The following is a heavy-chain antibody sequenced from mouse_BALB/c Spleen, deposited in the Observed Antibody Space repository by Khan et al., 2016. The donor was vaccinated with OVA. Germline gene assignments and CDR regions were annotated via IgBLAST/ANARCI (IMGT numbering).Heavy chain of an antibody. CDR3: ARGEGYYVYFDY. CDR1: GYTFTYYV. Sequence: VQLQESGPELVKPGASVKMSCKASGYTFTYYVITWVKQRTGQGLEWIGEIYPGSDNAYYNERFKGKATLTADKSSNTTYMQSSSLSSEDSAVYFCARGEGYYVYFDYWGQGTTLTVSS. CDR2: IYPGSDNA. V-gene: IGHV1-81*01. D-gene: IGHD2-3*01. J-gene: IGHJ2*01.